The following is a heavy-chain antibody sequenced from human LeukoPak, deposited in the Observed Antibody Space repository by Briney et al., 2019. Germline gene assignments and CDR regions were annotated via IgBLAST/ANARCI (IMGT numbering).Heavy chain of an antibody. J-gene: IGHJ3*02. D-gene: IGHD1-26*01. CDR3: ATVVGATGDAFDI. V-gene: IGHV1-2*02. CDR2: INPNSGGT. CDR1: GYTFTGYY. Sequence: ASVKVSCEASGYTFTGYYMHWVRQAPGQGLEWMGWINPNSGGTNYAQKFQGRVTMTEDTSTDTAYMQLSSLRSEDTAVYYCATVVGATGDAFDIWGQGTMVTVSS.